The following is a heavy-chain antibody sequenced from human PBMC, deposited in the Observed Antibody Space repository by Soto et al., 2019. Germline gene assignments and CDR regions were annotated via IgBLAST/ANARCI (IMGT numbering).Heavy chain of an antibody. Sequence: QVQLQESGPGLVEPSGTLSLTCGVSGGSIGPPDWWSWVRQSPGKGLEWLGDIYHNGTTNFNPSPNSRLTMSVDKSTNQFSLRLTSVTAADTAVYYCAKVGGVGSMKVFFDSWGQGILVTVTS. CDR3: AKVGGVGSMKVFFDS. J-gene: IGHJ4*02. V-gene: IGHV4-4*02. CDR1: GGSIGPPDW. D-gene: IGHD3-16*01. CDR2: IYHNGTT.